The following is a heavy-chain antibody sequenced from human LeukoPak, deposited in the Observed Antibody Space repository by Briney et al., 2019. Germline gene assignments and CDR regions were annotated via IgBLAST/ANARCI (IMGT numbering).Heavy chain of an antibody. CDR2: INHSGST. J-gene: IGHJ4*02. V-gene: IGHV4-39*07. CDR3: ARVDTAMVTFDY. Sequence: SETLSLTCTVSGGSVSTTNYYWGWIRQTPGKGLEWIGEINHSGSTNYNPSLKSRVTISVDTSKNQFSLKLSSVTAADTAVYYCARVDTAMVTFDYWGQGTLVTVSS. CDR1: GGSVSTTNYY. D-gene: IGHD5-18*01.